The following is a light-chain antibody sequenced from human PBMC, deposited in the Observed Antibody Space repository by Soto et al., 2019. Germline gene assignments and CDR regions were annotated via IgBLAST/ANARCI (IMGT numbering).Light chain of an antibody. J-gene: IGKJ2*01. CDR3: QQYNNWPHMYT. Sequence: EIVMTQSPATLSVSPGERATLSCRASQSVSSNLAWYQQKPGQARRLLIYGASTRATGIPARFSGSGSGTEFTLTISSLQSEDFAVYYCQQYNNWPHMYTFGQGTKLEIK. CDR2: GAS. V-gene: IGKV3-15*01. CDR1: QSVSSN.